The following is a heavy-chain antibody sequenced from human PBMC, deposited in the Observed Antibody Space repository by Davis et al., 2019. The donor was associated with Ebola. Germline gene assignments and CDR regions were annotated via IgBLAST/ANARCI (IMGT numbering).Heavy chain of an antibody. Sequence: SETLSLTCAVYGGSFSGYYWSWIRQPPGKGLEWIGEINHSGSTNYNPSLKSRVTISVDTSKNQFSLKLSSVTAADTAVYYCARGYCSSTSCYHYYYTMDVWGQGTTVTVSS. J-gene: IGHJ6*02. CDR2: INHSGST. D-gene: IGHD2-2*01. CDR3: ARGYCSSTSCYHYYYTMDV. CDR1: GGSFSGYY. V-gene: IGHV4-34*01.